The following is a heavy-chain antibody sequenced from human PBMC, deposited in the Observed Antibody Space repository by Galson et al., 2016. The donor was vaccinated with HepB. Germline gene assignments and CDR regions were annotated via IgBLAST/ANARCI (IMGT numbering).Heavy chain of an antibody. CDR1: GGSISSYY. Sequence: SETLSLTCTISGGSISSYYWSWIRQPPGKGLEWIGYMYNSGSINYNPSLKSRVTLSLDMSKNHFSLRLSSVTAADTAVYYCAREGEGPFDYWGQGTLVTVSS. J-gene: IGHJ4*02. V-gene: IGHV4-59*01. CDR2: MYNSGSI. CDR3: AREGEGPFDY.